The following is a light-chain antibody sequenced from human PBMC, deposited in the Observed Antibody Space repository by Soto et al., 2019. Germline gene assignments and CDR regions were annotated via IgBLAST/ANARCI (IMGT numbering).Light chain of an antibody. CDR3: SSYTSSSSLVV. Sequence: QSVLTQPASVSGSPGQSITISCTGTSIDYVSWYQHHPGKAPKLMIYEVNNRPSGVSNRFSGSKSGNTASLTVSGLQAEDEADYYCSSYTSSSSLVVFGTGTKLTVL. CDR2: EVN. CDR1: SIDY. V-gene: IGLV2-14*01. J-gene: IGLJ1*01.